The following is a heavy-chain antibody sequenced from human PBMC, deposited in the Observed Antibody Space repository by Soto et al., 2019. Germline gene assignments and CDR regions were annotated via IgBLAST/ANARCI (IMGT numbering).Heavy chain of an antibody. J-gene: IGHJ4*01. CDR3: ARDRVQPNYFDY. D-gene: IGHD6-13*01. Sequence: GGSLRLSCAASGFTFSSYGMHWVRQAPGKGLEWVAVIWYDGSNKYYADSVKGRFTISRDNSKNTLYLQMNSLRAEDTAVYYCARDRVQPNYFDYWGHGTLVTVSS. V-gene: IGHV3-33*01. CDR2: IWYDGSNK. CDR1: GFTFSSYG.